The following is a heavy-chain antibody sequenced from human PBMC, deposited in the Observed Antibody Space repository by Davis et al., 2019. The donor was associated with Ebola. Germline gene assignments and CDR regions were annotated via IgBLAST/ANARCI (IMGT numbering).Heavy chain of an antibody. CDR1: GFTFTTYY. CDR2: IPHVGSEK. CDR3: ARGLFWSGLDV. D-gene: IGHD1-1*01. Sequence: GGSLRLSCAASGFTFTTYYITWVRQAPGKGLEWVATIPHVGSEKYYVDSVQGRFTTSRDNAKNSVYLQMNSLRVEDTAVYYCARGLFWSGLDVWGQGTTVTVSS. J-gene: IGHJ6*02. V-gene: IGHV3-7*01.